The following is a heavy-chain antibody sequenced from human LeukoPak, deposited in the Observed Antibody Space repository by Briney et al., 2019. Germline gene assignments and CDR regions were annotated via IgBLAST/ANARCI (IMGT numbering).Heavy chain of an antibody. CDR2: INPNSGGT. CDR3: ARDTVDDPYAFDI. V-gene: IGHV1-2*02. D-gene: IGHD4-11*01. J-gene: IGHJ3*02. Sequence: ASVKVSCKASGYTFTGYYMHWVRQAPGQGLEWMGWINPNSGGTNYAQKFQGRVTMTRDTSISTAYMELSRLRPDDTAVYYCARDTVDDPYAFDIWGQGTMVTVSS. CDR1: GYTFTGYY.